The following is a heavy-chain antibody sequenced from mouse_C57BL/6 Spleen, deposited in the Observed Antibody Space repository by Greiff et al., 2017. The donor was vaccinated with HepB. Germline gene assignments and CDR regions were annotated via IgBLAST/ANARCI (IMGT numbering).Heavy chain of an antibody. D-gene: IGHD4-1*01. CDR3: TRGAGTSGWYFDV. Sequence: VQLQQSGTVLARPGASVKMSCKTSGYTFTSYWMHWVKQRPGQGLEWIGAIYPGNSDTSYNQKFKGKAKLTAVTSASTAYMELSSLTNEDSAVYYCTRGAGTSGWYFDVWGTGTTVTVSS. V-gene: IGHV1-5*01. CDR1: GYTFTSYW. CDR2: IYPGNSDT. J-gene: IGHJ1*03.